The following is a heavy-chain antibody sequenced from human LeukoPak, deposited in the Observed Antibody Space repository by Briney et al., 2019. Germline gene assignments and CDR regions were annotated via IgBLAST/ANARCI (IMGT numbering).Heavy chain of an antibody. J-gene: IGHJ6*03. CDR1: GGSISSYY. Sequence: PSETLSLTCTVSGGSISSYYWSWIRQPPGKGLEWIGYIYYSGSTNYNPSLKSRVTISVDTSKNQFSLKLSSVTAADTAVYYCAKRNGWAGYYYYYYLDVWGKGTTVTVSS. CDR3: AKRNGWAGYYYYYYLDV. D-gene: IGHD6-19*01. V-gene: IGHV4-59*08. CDR2: IYYSGST.